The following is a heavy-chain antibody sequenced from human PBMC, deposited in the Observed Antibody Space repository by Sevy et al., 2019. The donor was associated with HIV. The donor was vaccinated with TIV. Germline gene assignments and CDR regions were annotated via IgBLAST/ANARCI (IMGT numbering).Heavy chain of an antibody. V-gene: IGHV4-39*01. CDR1: GDSLTVGSYY. D-gene: IGHD1-1*01. CDR3: GRRAVHGEGRSFDI. CDR2: IFYTGIV. J-gene: IGHJ3*02. Sequence: SETLSLTCAVSGDSLTVGSYYWGWIRQPPGEGLEWIGNIFYTGIVAYNPSLQSRVTISVDTSKNQFSLELKSVTAADTAAYFCGRRAVHGEGRSFDIWGPGTTVTVSS.